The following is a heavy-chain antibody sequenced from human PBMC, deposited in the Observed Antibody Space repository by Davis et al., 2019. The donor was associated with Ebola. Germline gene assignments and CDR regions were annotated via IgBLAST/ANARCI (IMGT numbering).Heavy chain of an antibody. CDR1: GYTFTSYA. CDR3: ARDGRMTTVTTELDY. CDR2: INPNSGGT. V-gene: IGHV1-2*06. J-gene: IGHJ4*02. D-gene: IGHD4-17*01. Sequence: ASVKVSCKASGYTFTSYAMHWVRQAPGQGLEWMGRINPNSGGTNYAQKFQGRVTMTRDTSISTAYMELSRLRSDDTAVYYCARDGRMTTVTTELDYWGQGTLVTVSS.